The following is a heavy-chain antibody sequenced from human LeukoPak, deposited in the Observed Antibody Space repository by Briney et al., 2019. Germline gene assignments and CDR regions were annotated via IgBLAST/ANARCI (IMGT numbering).Heavy chain of an antibody. CDR3: ARLQKVVVVAATHQMNWFDP. J-gene: IGHJ5*02. CDR2: ISAYNGNT. Sequence: GASVKVSCKASGYTFTDYYIHWVRQAPGQGLEWMGWISAYNGNTNYAQKFQGRVTMTRDTSISTAYMELSRLRSDDTAVYYCARLQKVVVVAATHQMNWFDPWGQGTLVTVSS. D-gene: IGHD2-15*01. V-gene: IGHV1-2*02. CDR1: GYTFTDYY.